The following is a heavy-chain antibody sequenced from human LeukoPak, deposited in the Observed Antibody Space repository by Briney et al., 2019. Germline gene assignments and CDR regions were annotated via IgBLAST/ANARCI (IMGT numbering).Heavy chain of an antibody. D-gene: IGHD2-2*03. J-gene: IGHJ6*02. CDR3: ARVGIVVVPAAISSFTGGMDV. V-gene: IGHV3-30*01. Sequence: PGRSLRLSCAASGFTFSSYAMHWVRQAPGKGLEWVAVISYDGSNKYYADSVKGRFTISRDNSKNTLYLQMNSLRSDDTAVYYCARVGIVVVPAAISSFTGGMDVWGQGTTVTVSS. CDR1: GFTFSSYA. CDR2: ISYDGSNK.